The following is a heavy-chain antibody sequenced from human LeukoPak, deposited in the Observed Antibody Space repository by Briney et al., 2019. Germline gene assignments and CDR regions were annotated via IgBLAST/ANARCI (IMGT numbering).Heavy chain of an antibody. CDR3: ARGPPNWGYDY. J-gene: IGHJ4*02. CDR2: MSPNSRDT. CDR1: GYTFTSYD. Sequence: ASVTVSCKASGYTFTSYDFNWVRQATGQRPEWMGWMSPNSRDTGYAQKFQDRVTMTRNTSISTAYMELSSLRSDDTAVYYCARGPPNWGYDYWGPGTLVTVSS. D-gene: IGHD7-27*01. V-gene: IGHV1-8*01.